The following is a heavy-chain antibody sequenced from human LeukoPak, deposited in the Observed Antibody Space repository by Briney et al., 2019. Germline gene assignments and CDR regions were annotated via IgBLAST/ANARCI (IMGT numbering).Heavy chain of an antibody. CDR1: GSTFTGYY. CDR2: INPNSGGT. J-gene: IGHJ4*02. Sequence: ASVKVSCKASGSTFTGYYMHWVRQAPGQGLEWMGWINPNSGGTNYAQKFQGRVTMTRDTSISTAYMELSRLRSDDTAVYYCARVYCSSTSCYALDYWGQGTLVTVSS. CDR3: ARVYCSSTSCYALDY. D-gene: IGHD2-2*01. V-gene: IGHV1-2*02.